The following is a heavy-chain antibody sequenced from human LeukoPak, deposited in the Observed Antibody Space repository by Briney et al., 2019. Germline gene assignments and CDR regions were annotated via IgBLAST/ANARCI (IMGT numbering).Heavy chain of an antibody. V-gene: IGHV4-31*03. J-gene: IGHJ3*02. D-gene: IGHD3-22*01. CDR3: ARAYYYDSSGYYSAAFDI. CDR1: GGSISSGGYY. Sequence: SETLSLTCTVSGGSISSGGYYWSWIRQHPGKGLEWIGYIYYSGSTYYNPSLKSRVTISVDTSKNQFSLKLSSVTAADTAVYYCARAYYYDSSGYYSAAFDIWGQGTMVTVST. CDR2: IYYSGST.